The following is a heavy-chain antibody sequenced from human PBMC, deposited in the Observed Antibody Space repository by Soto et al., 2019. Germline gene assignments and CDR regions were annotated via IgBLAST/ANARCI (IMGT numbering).Heavy chain of an antibody. V-gene: IGHV4-31*03. CDR2: IYYSGSN. CDR1: GGSISSGGYY. CDR3: ARAGEGYYYDSSGYYAFDY. D-gene: IGHD3-22*01. Sequence: SDTLSLTCTVSGGSISSGGYYWSWVRQHPGKGLGWSGDIYYSGSNYYNPSLKSRVTISVDTSKNQFSLKLSSVTAADTAVYYCARAGEGYYYDSSGYYAFDYWGQGPLSTVSS. J-gene: IGHJ4*02.